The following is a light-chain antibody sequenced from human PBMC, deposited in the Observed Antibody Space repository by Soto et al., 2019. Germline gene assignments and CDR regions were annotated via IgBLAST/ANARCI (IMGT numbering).Light chain of an antibody. CDR3: SSYTSSSTLL. J-gene: IGLJ1*01. CDR2: EVS. V-gene: IGLV2-14*01. CDR1: SSDVGDYDY. Sequence: QSVLTQPASVSGSPRQSITISCTGTSSDVGDYDYVSWYQHHPGKAPKLMIYEVSNRPSGVSNRFSASKSGNTASLTISGLQTEDEADYYCSSYTSSSTLLFGAGTKVTVL.